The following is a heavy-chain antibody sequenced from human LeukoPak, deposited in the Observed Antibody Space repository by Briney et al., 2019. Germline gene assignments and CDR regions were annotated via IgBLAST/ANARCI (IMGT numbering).Heavy chain of an antibody. CDR2: IYYSGST. CDR3: ASPNVDTTQY. J-gene: IGHJ4*02. Sequence: PSETLSLTCTVPGGSISSSSFSWGWIRQPPGKGLEWIGSIYYSGSTYYNPSLKSRVTISVDTSRNHFSLKLSSVTAADTAVYYCASPNVDTTQYWGQGTLVTVSS. V-gene: IGHV4-39*02. CDR1: GGSISSSSFS. D-gene: IGHD5-18*01.